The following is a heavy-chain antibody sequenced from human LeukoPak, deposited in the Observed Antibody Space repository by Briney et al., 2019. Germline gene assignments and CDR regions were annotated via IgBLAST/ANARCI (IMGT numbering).Heavy chain of an antibody. CDR3: AKDPVTMVRGVAGYFDY. Sequence: GRSLRLSCAASGFTFSNYGMHWVCQAPGKGLEWVAVIWYDGSNKYYEDSVKGRFTMSRDNSKNTLYLQMNSLRAEDTAVYYCAKDPVTMVRGVAGYFDYWGQGTLVTVSS. D-gene: IGHD3-10*01. CDR1: GFTFSNYG. J-gene: IGHJ4*02. V-gene: IGHV3-33*06. CDR2: IWYDGSNK.